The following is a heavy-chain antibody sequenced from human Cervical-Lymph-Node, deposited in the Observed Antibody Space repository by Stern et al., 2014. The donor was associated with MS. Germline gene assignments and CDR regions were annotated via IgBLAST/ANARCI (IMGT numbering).Heavy chain of an antibody. CDR1: GYTFTGYY. CDR3: ARAAAGAVAGRRSFDY. J-gene: IGHJ4*02. D-gene: IGHD6-19*01. Sequence: QVQLVQSGAEVKKPGASVKVSCKASGYTFTGYYMHWVRQATGQGLEWMGWINPNSGGTNYAQKFQGWVTMTRDTSISTAYMELSRLRSDDTAVYYCARAAAGAVAGRRSFDYWGQGTLVTVSS. V-gene: IGHV1-2*04. CDR2: INPNSGGT.